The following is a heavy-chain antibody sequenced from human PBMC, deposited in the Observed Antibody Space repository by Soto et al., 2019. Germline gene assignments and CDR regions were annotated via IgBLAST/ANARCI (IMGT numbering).Heavy chain of an antibody. Sequence: SETLSLTCTVYGDSITNNHWWTWVRQSPGKGPEMIGEIYHTGHANYNPSLNSRVAIPVDKSKNQFSLTLNSVTAADTAVYYCASKLGPYYYGLDVWGQGTTVTVYS. J-gene: IGHJ6*02. V-gene: IGHV4-4*02. CDR2: IYHTGHA. D-gene: IGHD3-16*01. CDR1: GDSITNNHW. CDR3: ASKLGPYYYGLDV.